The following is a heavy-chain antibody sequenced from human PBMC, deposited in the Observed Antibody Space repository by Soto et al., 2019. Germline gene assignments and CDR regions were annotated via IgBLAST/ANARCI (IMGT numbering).Heavy chain of an antibody. CDR3: ARDHVRGRTIMGDAEF. J-gene: IGHJ4*02. CDR2: FIHSGNS. Sequence: QVQLQQWGAGLLKPSETLSLTCAVYGGSLSGYYWSWSLQTPGKELEWIGEFIHSGNSSYNPSLKCRVTISVDTSKNQLILNLSSVTAADTAMYYCARDHVRGRTIMGDAEFWGQGTLVTVSS. V-gene: IGHV4-34*12. CDR1: GGSLSGYY. D-gene: IGHD1-26*01.